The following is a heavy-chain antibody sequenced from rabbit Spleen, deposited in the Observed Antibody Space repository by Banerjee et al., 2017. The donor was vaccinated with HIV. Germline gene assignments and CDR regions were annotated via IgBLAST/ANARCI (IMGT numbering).Heavy chain of an antibody. CDR3: VRGASGSGYYSL. Sequence: QQQVVESGGDLVKPEGSLTLTCTASGFSFSTSHYMCWVRQAPGKGLEWIGCIDAGGSGDTYYATWAKGQFTIAKTSSTTVTLQMTSLTVADTATYFCVRGASGSGYYSLWGQGTLVTVS. J-gene: IGHJ3*01. V-gene: IGHV1S45*01. CDR2: IDAGGSGDT. CDR1: GFSFSTSHY. D-gene: IGHD1-1*01.